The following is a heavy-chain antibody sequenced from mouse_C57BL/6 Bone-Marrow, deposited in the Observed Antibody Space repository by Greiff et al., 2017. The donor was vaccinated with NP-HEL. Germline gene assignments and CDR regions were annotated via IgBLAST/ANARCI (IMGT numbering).Heavy chain of an antibody. CDR1: GYTFTSYW. J-gene: IGHJ4*01. Sequence: QVKLQQPGAELVKPGASVKLSCTASGYTFTSYWMHWVKQRPGQGLEWIGMIHPNSGSTNYNEKFKSKATLTVDKSSRTAYMQLSSLTSEDSAVYYCADSDAMDYWGQGTSVTVSS. V-gene: IGHV1-64*01. CDR2: IHPNSGST. CDR3: ADSDAMDY. D-gene: IGHD3-1*01.